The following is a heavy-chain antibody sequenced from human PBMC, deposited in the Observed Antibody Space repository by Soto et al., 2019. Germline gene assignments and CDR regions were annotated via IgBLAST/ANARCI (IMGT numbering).Heavy chain of an antibody. D-gene: IGHD6-13*01. CDR1: GGSISSSSPY. J-gene: IGHJ4*02. CDR2: IYYTGMT. V-gene: IGHV4-39*01. Sequence: QLQLQESGPGLVKPSETLSLTCGVSGGSISSSSPYWGWIRQPPGKGLQWIGNIYYTGMTYFNPSLKSRVTISVDTSKKQFFLKLTSVTAADTAVYYCATGYGSSWYDYWGQGTLVIVAS. CDR3: ATGYGSSWYDY.